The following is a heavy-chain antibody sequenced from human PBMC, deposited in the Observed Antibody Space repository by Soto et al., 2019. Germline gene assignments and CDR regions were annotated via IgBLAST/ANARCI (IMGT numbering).Heavy chain of an antibody. V-gene: IGHV1-2*06. Sequence: ASVKVSCTASGYTFICYYIHWVRHAPGQGLEWMGRINPRSGDTTYAQKFEGRLTMTRDTSISTAYMELSSLRSDDTAVYYCHRDGVGATPLGWFDPWGQGSLVTVSS. D-gene: IGHD1-26*01. CDR1: GYTFICYY. CDR3: HRDGVGATPLGWFDP. CDR2: INPRSGDT. J-gene: IGHJ5*02.